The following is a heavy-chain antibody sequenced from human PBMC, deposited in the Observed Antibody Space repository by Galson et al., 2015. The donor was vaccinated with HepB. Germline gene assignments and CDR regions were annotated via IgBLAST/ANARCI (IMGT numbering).Heavy chain of an antibody. CDR3: AKEAPPYYYYMDV. CDR1: GFTFSSYG. V-gene: IGHV3-30*18. J-gene: IGHJ6*03. CDR2: ISYDGSNK. Sequence: SLRLSCAASGFTFSSYGMHWVRQAPGKGLEWVAVISYDGSNKYYADSVKGRFTISRDNSKNTLYLQMNSLRAEDTAVYYCAKEAPPYYYYMDVWGKGTTVTVSS.